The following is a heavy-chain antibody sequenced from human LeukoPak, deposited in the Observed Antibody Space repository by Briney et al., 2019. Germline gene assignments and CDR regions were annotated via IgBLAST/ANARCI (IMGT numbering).Heavy chain of an antibody. CDR1: GYTFTGYY. CDR3: ARVPPPLYDSSGYYSG. D-gene: IGHD3-22*01. CDR2: INPNSGGT. Sequence: ASVKVSCKASGYTFTGYYMHWVRQAPGQGLEWMGWINPNSGGTNYAQKFQGGVTMTRDTSISTAYMELSRLRSDDTAVYYCARVPPPLYDSSGYYSGWGQGTLVTVSS. V-gene: IGHV1-2*02. J-gene: IGHJ4*02.